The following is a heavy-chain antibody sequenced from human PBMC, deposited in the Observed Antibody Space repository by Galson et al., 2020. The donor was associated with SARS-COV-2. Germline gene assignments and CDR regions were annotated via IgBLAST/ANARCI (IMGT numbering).Heavy chain of an antibody. CDR1: GGSISSGGYY. J-gene: IGHJ6*02. V-gene: IGHV4-31*03. CDR2: IYYSGST. Sequence: SETLSLTCTVSGGSISSGGYYWCWIRQHPGKGLEWTGYIYYSGSTYSNPSLKSRVTISVDTSKNQFYLKLSSVTAADTAVYYCAREARYYDSSGYSYGMDVWGQGTTVTVSS. CDR3: AREARYYDSSGYSYGMDV. D-gene: IGHD3-22*01.